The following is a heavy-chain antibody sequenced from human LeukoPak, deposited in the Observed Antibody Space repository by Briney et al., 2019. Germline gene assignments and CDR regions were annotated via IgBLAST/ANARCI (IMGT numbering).Heavy chain of an antibody. CDR2: ISSSSSYI. D-gene: IGHD1-26*01. Sequence: GGSLRLSCAASGFTFSSNYMSWVRQAPGKGLEWVSSISSSSSYIYYADSVKGRFTISRDNAKNSLYLQMNSLRAEDTAVYYCARVLDSGSYPEHFDYWGQGTLVTVSS. CDR1: GFTFSSNY. CDR3: ARVLDSGSYPEHFDY. V-gene: IGHV3-21*01. J-gene: IGHJ4*02.